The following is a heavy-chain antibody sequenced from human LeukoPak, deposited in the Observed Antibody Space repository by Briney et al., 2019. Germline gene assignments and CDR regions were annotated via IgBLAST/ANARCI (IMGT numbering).Heavy chain of an antibody. V-gene: IGHV4-59*01. Sequence: SETLSLTCTVSGGSISSYYWSWIRQPPGKGLEWIGYIYYSGSTNYNPSLKSRVTISVDTSKNQFSLKLSSVTAADTAVYYCARSGIAVAVVSVGFDYWGQGTLVTVSS. CDR2: IYYSGST. CDR3: ARSGIAVAVVSVGFDY. D-gene: IGHD6-19*01. J-gene: IGHJ4*02. CDR1: GGSISSYY.